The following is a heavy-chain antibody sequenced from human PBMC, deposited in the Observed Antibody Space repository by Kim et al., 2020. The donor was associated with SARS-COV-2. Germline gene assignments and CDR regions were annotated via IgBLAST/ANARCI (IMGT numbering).Heavy chain of an antibody. J-gene: IGHJ4*02. CDR3: ARMLHNYAFDY. V-gene: IGHV3-7*03. Sequence: GSLRLSCAASGFTFGSYWMSWVRQAPGTGLEWVANINYDGSEKYYVDSVKGRFSISSDNAKNSLFLQMNSLRAEDTAVYYCARMLHNYAFDYWGQGTLVT. CDR2: INYDGSEK. CDR1: GFTFGSYW. D-gene: IGHD4-4*01.